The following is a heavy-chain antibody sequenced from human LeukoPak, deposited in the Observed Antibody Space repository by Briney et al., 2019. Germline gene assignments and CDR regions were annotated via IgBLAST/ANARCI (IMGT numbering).Heavy chain of an antibody. CDR2: ISGSGGST. Sequence: QAGGSLRLSCAASGFTFSSYAMSWVRQAPGKGLEWVSAISGSGGSTYYADSVKGRFTISRDNSKNTLYLQMNSLRAEDTAVYYCAKDPLWFGEGRYFDYWGQGTLVTVSS. V-gene: IGHV3-23*01. CDR1: GFTFSSYA. J-gene: IGHJ4*02. D-gene: IGHD3-10*01. CDR3: AKDPLWFGEGRYFDY.